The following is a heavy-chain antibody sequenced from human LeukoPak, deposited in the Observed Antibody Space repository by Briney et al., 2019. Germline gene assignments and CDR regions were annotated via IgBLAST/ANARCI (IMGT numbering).Heavy chain of an antibody. CDR3: ARDVKSILLIVVVVAATYYFDY. CDR1: GFTFSSYA. Sequence: GGSLRLSCAASGFTFSSYAMHWVRQAPGKGLEWVAVISYDGSNKYYADSVKGRFTISGDNSKNTLYLQMNSLRAEDTAVYYCARDVKSILLIVVVVAATYYFDYWGQGTLVTVSS. CDR2: ISYDGSNK. J-gene: IGHJ4*02. V-gene: IGHV3-30-3*01. D-gene: IGHD2-15*01.